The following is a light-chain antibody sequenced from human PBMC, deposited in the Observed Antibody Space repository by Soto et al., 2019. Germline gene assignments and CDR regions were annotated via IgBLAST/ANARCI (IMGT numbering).Light chain of an antibody. CDR1: QSVSSN. CDR3: QHFGSSRGT. CDR2: GAS. J-gene: IGKJ1*01. V-gene: IGKV3-20*01. Sequence: EIVMTQSPATLSLSPGQRATLSRRASQSVSSNLAWYQQILGQAPRLLISGASTRATGIPDRFSGSGSGTDFTLTISRLEPEDFAVYYCQHFGSSRGTLGQGTKVDIK.